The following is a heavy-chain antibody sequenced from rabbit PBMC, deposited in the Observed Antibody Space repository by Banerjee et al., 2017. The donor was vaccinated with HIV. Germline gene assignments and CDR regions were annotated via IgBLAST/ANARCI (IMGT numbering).Heavy chain of an antibody. J-gene: IGHJ4*01. D-gene: IGHD1-1*01. Sequence: QEQLVETGGGLVQPGGSLTLSCKASGFDFSSYYMSWVRQAPGKGLEWNACIYAGSGGTYYASWAKGRFTISKTSSTTVTLQMTSLTAADTATYFCARASADSYYIPYYFNLWGPGTLVTVS. CDR3: ARASADSYYIPYYFNL. CDR2: IYAGSGGT. CDR1: GFDFSSYYM. V-gene: IGHV1S45*01.